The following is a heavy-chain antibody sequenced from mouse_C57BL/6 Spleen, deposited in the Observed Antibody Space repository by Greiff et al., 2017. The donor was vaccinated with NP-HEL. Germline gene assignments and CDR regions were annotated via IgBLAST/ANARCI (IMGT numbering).Heavy chain of an antibody. CDR2: IDPSDSET. J-gene: IGHJ1*03. V-gene: IGHV1-52*01. D-gene: IGHD2-1*01. CDR1: GYTFTSYW. CDR3: ARAGDLLPRV. Sequence: QVQLQQPGAELVRPGSSVKLSCKASGYTFTSYWMHWVKQRPIQGLEWIGNIDPSDSETHYNQKFKDKATLTVDKSSSTAYMQLSSLTSEDSAVYYCARAGDLLPRVWGKGTTVTVSS.